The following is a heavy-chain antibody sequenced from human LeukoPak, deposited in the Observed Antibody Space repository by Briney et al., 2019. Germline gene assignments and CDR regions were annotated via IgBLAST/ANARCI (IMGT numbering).Heavy chain of an antibody. D-gene: IGHD6-13*01. J-gene: IGHJ4*02. CDR2: FNNMEIYT. Sequence: SLRLSCSASGFTFGDHAMSWIRQAPGKGLEWIAYFNNMEIYTNYAESVKGRFTISRDSAKNSLYLQMNSLRADDTAVYYCASGTAEAPLDNWGQGTLVTVSS. CDR1: GFTFGDHA. V-gene: IGHV3-11*03. CDR3: ASGTAEAPLDN.